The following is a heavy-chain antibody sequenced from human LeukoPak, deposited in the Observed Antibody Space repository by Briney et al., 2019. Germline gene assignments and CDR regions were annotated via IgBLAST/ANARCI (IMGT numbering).Heavy chain of an antibody. CDR2: IYYSGST. V-gene: IGHV4-39*01. CDR1: GGYISSSIYY. D-gene: IGHD3-10*01. Sequence: SETLSLTCTVSGGYISSSIYYWGWIRQPPGKGLEWIGSIYYSGSTYYNPSLKSRVTISVDTSKNQFSLKLSSVTAADTAVYYCARPRAYGSGSYIDYWGQGTLVTVSS. J-gene: IGHJ4*02. CDR3: ARPRAYGSGSYIDY.